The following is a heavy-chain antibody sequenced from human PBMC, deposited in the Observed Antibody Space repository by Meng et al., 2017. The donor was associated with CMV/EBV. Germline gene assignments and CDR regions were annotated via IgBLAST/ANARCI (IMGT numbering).Heavy chain of an antibody. J-gene: IGHJ6*02. D-gene: IGHD2-2*01. V-gene: IGHV4-59*12. CDR1: GGSISSYY. Sequence: SETLSLTCTVSGGSISSYYWSWIRQPPGKGLEWIGYIYYSGSTNYHPSLKSRVTISVDTSKNQFSLKLSSVTAADTAVYYCARYGMGAPAFGDYYYYGMDVWGQGTTVTVSS. CDR2: IYYSGST. CDR3: ARYGMGAPAFGDYYYYGMDV.